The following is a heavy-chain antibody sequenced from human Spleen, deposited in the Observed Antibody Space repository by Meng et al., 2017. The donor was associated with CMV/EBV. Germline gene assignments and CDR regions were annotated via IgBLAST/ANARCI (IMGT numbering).Heavy chain of an antibody. CDR1: GYTFTSHG. CDR3: ARGTGIFDY. J-gene: IGHJ4*02. Sequence: RCSCRASGYTFTSHGITWVRQAPGQGLEWMGWISPSIGSTNYAQKLEGRVTMTTDRSTTTAYLELRSLRYDDTAVYFCARGTGIFDYWGQGTLVTVSS. D-gene: IGHD7-27*01. V-gene: IGHV1-18*04. CDR2: ISPSIGST.